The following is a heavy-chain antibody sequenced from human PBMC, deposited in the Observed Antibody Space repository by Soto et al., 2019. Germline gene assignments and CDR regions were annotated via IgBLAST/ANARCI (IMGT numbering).Heavy chain of an antibody. J-gene: IGHJ3*02. CDR2: IIPIFGTA. CDR3: ARAKTITMIVVVKGYAFDI. Sequence: SVKVSCKASGGTFSSYAICWVRHATGQGLEWMGGIIPIFGTANYAQKFQGRVTITADESTSTAYMELSSLRSEDTAVYYCARAKTITMIVVVKGYAFDIWGQGTMVIVSS. CDR1: GGTFSSYA. V-gene: IGHV1-69*13. D-gene: IGHD3-22*01.